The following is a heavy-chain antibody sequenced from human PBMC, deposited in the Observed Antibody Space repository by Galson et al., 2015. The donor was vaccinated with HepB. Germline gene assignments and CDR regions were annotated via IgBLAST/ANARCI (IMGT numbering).Heavy chain of an antibody. CDR2: TYYRSKWYN. D-gene: IGHD2-2*01. V-gene: IGHV6-1*01. CDR1: GDSVSSNSAA. Sequence: CAISGDSVSSNSAAWNWIRQSPSRGLEWLGRTYYRSKWYNDYAVSVKSRITINPDTSKNQFSLQLNSVTPEDTAVYYCARDSVPYQLLLAAFDIWGQGTMVTVSS. J-gene: IGHJ3*02. CDR3: ARDSVPYQLLLAAFDI.